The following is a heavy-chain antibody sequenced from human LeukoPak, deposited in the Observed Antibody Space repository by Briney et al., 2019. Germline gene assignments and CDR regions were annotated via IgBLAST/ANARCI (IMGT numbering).Heavy chain of an antibody. V-gene: IGHV3-48*03. CDR3: AREKGAAAGYFDN. D-gene: IGHD6-13*01. CDR1: GFTFSSYE. J-gene: IGHJ4*02. CDR2: ISSSGSTI. Sequence: GGSLRLSCAASGFTFSSYEMNWVRQAPGKGLEWVSYISSSGSTIYYADSVKGRFTTSRDNAKNSLFLQMNSLRAEDTAVYYCAREKGAAAGYFDNWGQGTLVTVPS.